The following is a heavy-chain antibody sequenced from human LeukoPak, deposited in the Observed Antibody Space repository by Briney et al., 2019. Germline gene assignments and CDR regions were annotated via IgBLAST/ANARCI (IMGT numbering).Heavy chain of an antibody. D-gene: IGHD6-19*01. Sequence: PSETLSLTCGVSGGSFSSHYWTWIRQPPGKGLEWIGEINPRGSTNYNPSLESRVTVSADTSRNQLSLRLTSVTAAESAVYFCARGLRQGSAWSWGPKEKSYQYKDVWGTGTTVIVSS. J-gene: IGHJ6*04. V-gene: IGHV4-34*01. CDR2: INPRGST. CDR3: ARGLRQGSAWSWGPKEKSYQYKDV. CDR1: GGSFSSHY.